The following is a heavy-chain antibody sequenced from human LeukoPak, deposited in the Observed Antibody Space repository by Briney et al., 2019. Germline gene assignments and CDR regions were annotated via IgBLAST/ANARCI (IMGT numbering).Heavy chain of an antibody. Sequence: GASVKVSCKASGYTLTSYGISWVRQAPGQGLEWMGWISAYNGNTNYAQKFQGRVTMTRNTSISTAYMELSSLRSKDTAVYYCARGDNYYDILTGYYSGFDPWGQGTLVTVSS. CDR2: ISAYNGNT. CDR3: ARGDNYYDILTGYYSGFDP. CDR1: GYTLTSYG. J-gene: IGHJ5*02. D-gene: IGHD3-9*01. V-gene: IGHV1-18*01.